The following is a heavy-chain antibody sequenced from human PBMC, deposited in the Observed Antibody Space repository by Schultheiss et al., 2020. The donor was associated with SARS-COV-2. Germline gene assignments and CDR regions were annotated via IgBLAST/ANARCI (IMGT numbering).Heavy chain of an antibody. CDR3: ARQLRFLEWPYGMDV. D-gene: IGHD3-3*01. CDR2: IYPGDSDT. V-gene: IGHV5-51*01. Sequence: GESLKISCKGSGYSFTSYWIGWVRHMPGKGLEWMGIIYPGDSDTRYSPSFQGQVTISADKSISTAYLQWSSLKASDTAMYYCARQLRFLEWPYGMDVWGQGTTVTVSS. CDR1: GYSFTSYW. J-gene: IGHJ6*02.